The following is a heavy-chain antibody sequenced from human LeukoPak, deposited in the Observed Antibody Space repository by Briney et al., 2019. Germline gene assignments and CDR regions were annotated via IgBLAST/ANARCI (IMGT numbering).Heavy chain of an antibody. J-gene: IGHJ4*02. CDR1: GFTFSSYS. D-gene: IGHD3-10*02. CDR3: ARDSVLFGESVYYFDY. V-gene: IGHV3-21*01. CDR2: ISSSNKYI. Sequence: GGSLRLSCAASGFTFSSYSINWVRQAPGKGLEWVSSISSSNKYIYYGDSVKGRFTISRDNAKNLVYLQMNSLRAEDTAVYYCARDSVLFGESVYYFDYWGQGAMVTVSS.